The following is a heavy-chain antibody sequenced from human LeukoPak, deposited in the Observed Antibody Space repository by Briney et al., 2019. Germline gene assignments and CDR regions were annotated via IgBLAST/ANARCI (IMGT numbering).Heavy chain of an antibody. J-gene: IGHJ4*02. Sequence: GSLRLSCAASGFTFSSYGMNWVRQAPGKGLEWVANIKQDGSDKYYVDSVKGRFTISRDNAKNSLYLQMNRLRAEDTAVYYCAREEGSGWYNYWGQGTLVTVSS. CDR1: GFTFSSYG. V-gene: IGHV3-7*01. D-gene: IGHD6-19*01. CDR3: AREEGSGWYNY. CDR2: IKQDGSDK.